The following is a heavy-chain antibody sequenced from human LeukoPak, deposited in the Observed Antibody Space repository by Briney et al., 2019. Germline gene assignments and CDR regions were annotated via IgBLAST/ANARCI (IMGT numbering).Heavy chain of an antibody. J-gene: IGHJ4*02. CDR2: INSDGSST. CDR3: AREGGYCSGGSCPIDY. Sequence: PGGSLRLSCAASGFTFSSYSMNWVRQAPGKGLVWVSRINSDGSSTSYADSVKGRFTISRDNAKNTLYLQMNSLRAEDTAVYYCAREGGYCSGGSCPIDYWGQGTLVTVSS. V-gene: IGHV3-74*01. D-gene: IGHD2-15*01. CDR1: GFTFSSYS.